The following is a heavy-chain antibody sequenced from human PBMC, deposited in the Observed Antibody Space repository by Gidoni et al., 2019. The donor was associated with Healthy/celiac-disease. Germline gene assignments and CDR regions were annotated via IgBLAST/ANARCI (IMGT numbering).Heavy chain of an antibody. CDR3: ARGGYYYDSSGYYYFDY. Sequence: QVQLQESGPGLVKPSQTLSLTCTVSGGSISSGSYYWSWIRQPAGKGLEGIGRIYTSGSTHYNPSLKRRVTISVDTSKNQFSLKLSSVTAADTAVYYCARGGYYYDSSGYYYFDYWGQGTLVTVSS. CDR2: IYTSGST. V-gene: IGHV4-61*02. J-gene: IGHJ4*02. D-gene: IGHD3-22*01. CDR1: GGSISSGSYY.